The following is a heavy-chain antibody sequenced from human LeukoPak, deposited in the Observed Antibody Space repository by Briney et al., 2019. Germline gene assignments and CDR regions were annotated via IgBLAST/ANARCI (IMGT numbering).Heavy chain of an antibody. J-gene: IGHJ3*02. CDR1: GGSFSGYY. CDR2: INHSGST. Sequence: SETLSLTCAVYGGSFSGYYWSWIRRPPGKGLEWIGEINHSGSTNYNPSLKSRVTISVDTSKNQFSLKLSSVTAADTAVYYCARAHPTYYDFWSGYYTDKGAFDIWGQGTMVTVSS. V-gene: IGHV4-34*01. CDR3: ARAHPTYYDFWSGYYTDKGAFDI. D-gene: IGHD3-3*01.